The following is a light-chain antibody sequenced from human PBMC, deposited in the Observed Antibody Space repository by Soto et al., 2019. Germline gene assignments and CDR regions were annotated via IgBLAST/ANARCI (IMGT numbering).Light chain of an antibody. CDR1: EGINTG. CDR3: QQCRAYPLT. V-gene: IGKV1-13*02. J-gene: IGKJ4*01. Sequence: AIQLTQSPSSLSASVGDRVTITCRASEGINTGVAWYQQKPGKSPKLLIYETSNLASGVSLRFSGTGYGTQFSLPIGGLQLEDFATYHCQQCRAYPLTFGGGTKVEIK. CDR2: ETS.